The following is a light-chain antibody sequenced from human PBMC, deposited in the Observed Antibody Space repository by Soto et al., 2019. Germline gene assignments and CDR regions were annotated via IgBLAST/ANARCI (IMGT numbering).Light chain of an antibody. Sequence: DIQMTQSPSSLSASVGDSVTITCRASQTISTYLNWYQQKVGKAPKLLIHAASSLQSGVPSRFSGGGSGTDFTLTISSLEPEDFASYYCHQSYSPPQTFGQGTKVDIK. CDR3: HQSYSPPQT. V-gene: IGKV1-39*01. CDR2: AAS. J-gene: IGKJ1*01. CDR1: QTISTY.